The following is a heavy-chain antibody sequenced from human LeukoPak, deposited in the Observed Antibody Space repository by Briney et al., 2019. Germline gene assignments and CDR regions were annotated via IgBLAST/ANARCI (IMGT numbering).Heavy chain of an antibody. J-gene: IGHJ4*02. CDR3: VKDVEPAAATSTYYFDY. CDR2: ISSNGGST. D-gene: IGHD2-2*01. CDR1: GFTFSSYA. Sequence: GGSLRLSCSASGFTFSSYAMHWVRQAPGKGLEYVSAISSNGGSTYYADSVKGRSTISRDNSKNTLYLQMSSLRAKDTAVYYCVKDVEPAAATSTYYFDYWGQGTLVTVSS. V-gene: IGHV3-64D*09.